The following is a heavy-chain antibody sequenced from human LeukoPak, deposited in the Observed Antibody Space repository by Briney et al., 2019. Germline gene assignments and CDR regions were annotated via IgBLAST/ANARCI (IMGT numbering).Heavy chain of an antibody. Sequence: ASVKVSCKASGYTFTSYGISWVRQAAGQGLEWMGWISAYNGNTNYAQKLQGRVTMTTDTSTSTAYVELRSLRSDDTAVYYCARDANYYDSSVYYYPFDYWGQGTLVTVSS. D-gene: IGHD3-22*01. CDR2: ISAYNGNT. CDR3: ARDANYYDSSVYYYPFDY. CDR1: GYTFTSYG. V-gene: IGHV1-18*01. J-gene: IGHJ4*02.